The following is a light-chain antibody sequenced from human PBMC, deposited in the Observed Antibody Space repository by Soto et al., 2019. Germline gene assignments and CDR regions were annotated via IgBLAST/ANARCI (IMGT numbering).Light chain of an antibody. CDR2: EAT. CDR1: SSDVGSQNL. V-gene: IGLV2-23*01. J-gene: IGLJ1*01. Sequence: QSVLTQPASVSGSPGQSITISCTGTSSDVGSQNLVSWYQQYPGKAPKVVIFEATKRPSGVSNRFSGSKSGSTASLTISGLQAEDEADYYCCSHAGGSTYVFGTGTKLTVL. CDR3: CSHAGGSTYV.